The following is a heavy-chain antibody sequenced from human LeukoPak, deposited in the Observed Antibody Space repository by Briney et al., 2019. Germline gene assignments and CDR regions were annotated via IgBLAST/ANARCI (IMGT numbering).Heavy chain of an antibody. D-gene: IGHD3-9*01. J-gene: IGHJ6*03. CDR2: IDYSGST. Sequence: PSETLSLTCTVSGGSISSYYWSWIRLPPGKGLEWIGYIDYSGSTNYNPSLKSRVTMSVDTSKNQFSLKLSSVTAADTAVYYCASTYYDILTGPYYYYMDVWGKGTTVTISS. CDR1: GGSISSYY. CDR3: ASTYYDILTGPYYYYMDV. V-gene: IGHV4-59*12.